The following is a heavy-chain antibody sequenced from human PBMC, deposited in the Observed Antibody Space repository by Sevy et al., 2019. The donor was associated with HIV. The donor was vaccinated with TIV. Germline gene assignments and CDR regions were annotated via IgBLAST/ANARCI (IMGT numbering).Heavy chain of an antibody. CDR1: GFSFSYYG. V-gene: IGHV3-30*18. CDR2: ISHDGINE. J-gene: IGHJ6*02. Sequence: GGSLRLSCIGSGFSFSYYGIHWVRQAPGKGLDWVALISHDGINEYYADSVKGRFTISRDNSKNTVYLEMNSLRNEDTAIYFCANAYSGSYSHSYLYALDVWGQGTTVPVSS. CDR3: ANAYSGSYSHSYLYALDV. D-gene: IGHD1-26*01.